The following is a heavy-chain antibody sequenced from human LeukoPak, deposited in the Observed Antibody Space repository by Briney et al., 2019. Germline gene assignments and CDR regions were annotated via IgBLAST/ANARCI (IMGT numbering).Heavy chain of an antibody. V-gene: IGHV3-23*01. J-gene: IGHJ4*02. CDR1: GFTFSSYA. D-gene: IGHD5-18*01. Sequence: GGSLRLSCAASGFTFSSYAMSWVRQAPGKGLEWVSAISGSGGSTYYADSVKGRFTISRDNSKNTLYLQMNSLRAEDTAVYYWAKEGTGGYSYGYFDYWGQGTLVTVSS. CDR3: AKEGTGGYSYGYFDY. CDR2: ISGSGGST.